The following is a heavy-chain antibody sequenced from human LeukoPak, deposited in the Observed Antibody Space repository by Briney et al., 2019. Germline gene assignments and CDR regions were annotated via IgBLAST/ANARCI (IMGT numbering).Heavy chain of an antibody. CDR3: ARGSGSYHFDY. Sequence: GGSLRLSCAASGFTFSSYGMSWVRQAPGKGLEWVSAISGSGGSTYYADSVKGRFTISRDNSKNTLYLQMNSLRAEDTAVYYCARGSGSYHFDYWGQGTLVTVSS. CDR1: GFTFSSYG. J-gene: IGHJ4*02. CDR2: ISGSGGST. V-gene: IGHV3-23*01. D-gene: IGHD1-26*01.